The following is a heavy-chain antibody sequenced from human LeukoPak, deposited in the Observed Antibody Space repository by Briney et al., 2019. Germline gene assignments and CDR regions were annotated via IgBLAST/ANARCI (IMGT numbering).Heavy chain of an antibody. J-gene: IGHJ5*02. D-gene: IGHD4-17*01. CDR2: INHSGST. V-gene: IGHV4-34*01. CDR1: GGSFSGYY. CDR3: ARGLFTTVTTPNNWFDP. Sequence: SETLSLTCAVYGGSFSGYYWSWIRQPPGKGLEWIGEINHSGSTNYNPSLKSRVTISVDTSKNQFSLKLSSVTAADTAVYYCARGLFTTVTTPNNWFDPWGQGTLVTVSS.